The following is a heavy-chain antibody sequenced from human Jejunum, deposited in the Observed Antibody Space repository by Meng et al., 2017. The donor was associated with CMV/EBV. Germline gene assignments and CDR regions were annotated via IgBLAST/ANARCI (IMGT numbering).Heavy chain of an antibody. D-gene: IGHD1-26*01. CDR2: VNSGGSDI. Sequence: GFTFSRHWLHWVRPGPGKGLVWVARVNSGGSDISYADSVKGRFIISRDNAKNTLYLQMNSLRAEDMAVYYCVRAGSGNAYGLFDSWGQGTRVTVSS. CDR1: GFTFSRHW. J-gene: IGHJ4*02. CDR3: VRAGSGNAYGLFDS. V-gene: IGHV3-74*01.